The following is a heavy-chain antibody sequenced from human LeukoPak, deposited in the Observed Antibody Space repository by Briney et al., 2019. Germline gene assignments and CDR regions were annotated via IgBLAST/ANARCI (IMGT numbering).Heavy chain of an antibody. J-gene: IGHJ3*02. CDR1: GYSFNDYY. Sequence: ASVTVSCKASGYSFNDYYIHWVRQAPGQGLEWMGWINPNSGGTKYARNFQGRVTMTRETSITTAHMELSRLMSDDTAVYYCARGSTVSGTTKDAFNIWGQGTMVTVSS. CDR2: INPNSGGT. D-gene: IGHD1-7*01. CDR3: ARGSTVSGTTKDAFNI. V-gene: IGHV1-2*02.